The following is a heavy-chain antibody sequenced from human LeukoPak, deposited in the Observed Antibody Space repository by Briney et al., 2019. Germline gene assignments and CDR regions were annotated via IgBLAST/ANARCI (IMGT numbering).Heavy chain of an antibody. D-gene: IGHD3-22*01. V-gene: IGHV4-59*11. CDR1: GVSIGSHY. CDR2: IYYSVTT. CDR3: ARDYYDIRGEGFDI. J-gene: IGHJ3*02. Sequence: SGTLSLTCTVSGVSIGSHYWSWVRQPPGEGLEWVGYIYYSVTTPYNPSLKSGVTISLYTSKNQFSLKLSSVTAADTAVYYCARDYYDIRGEGFDIWGLGTLVTVSS.